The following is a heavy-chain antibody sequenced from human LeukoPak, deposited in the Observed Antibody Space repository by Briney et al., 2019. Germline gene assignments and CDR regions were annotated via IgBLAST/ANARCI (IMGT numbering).Heavy chain of an antibody. D-gene: IGHD6-13*01. CDR3: ARDRQQLVFPYYYYGMDV. CDR2: IYYSGST. Sequence: SETLSLTCTFSVGSNSSGDYYWRWIRQHPGKGLEWIGYIYYSGSTYYNPSLKSRVTQSVDTSKNQFSLKLSSVTAADTAVYYCARDRQQLVFPYYYYGMDVWGQGTTVTVSS. J-gene: IGHJ6*02. V-gene: IGHV4-31*03. CDR1: VGSNSSGDYY.